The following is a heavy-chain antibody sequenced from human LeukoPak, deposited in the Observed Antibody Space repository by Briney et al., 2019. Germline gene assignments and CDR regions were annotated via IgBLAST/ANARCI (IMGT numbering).Heavy chain of an antibody. J-gene: IGHJ4*02. D-gene: IGHD1-26*01. CDR1: GFTFGIYT. CDR3: ARYASYKYSGTYYYDF. V-gene: IGHV3-69-1*02. Sequence: GASLRLSCAASGFTFGIYTMIWVRQAPGKGLEWVSSIDSYDSINYADSVKGRFTISRDNARNSLYLQMNSLRGEDTAVYYCARYASYKYSGTYYYDFWGQGTLVSVSS. CDR2: IDSYDSI.